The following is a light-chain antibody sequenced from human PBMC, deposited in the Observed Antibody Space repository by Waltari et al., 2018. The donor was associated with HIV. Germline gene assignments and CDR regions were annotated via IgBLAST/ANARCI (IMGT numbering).Light chain of an antibody. CDR2: DTS. J-gene: IGLJ2*01. CDR3: LLSFNGVVV. CDR1: TGAVTSGNC. V-gene: IGLV7-46*01. Sequence: AVVTQEPSLTVSPGGTVTLTCPSSTGAVTSGNCPYWFQRRPGQAPKTLLYDTSNRHSWTPARFSGSLLGGKAALTRSGAQVEDEADYFCLLSFNGVVVFGGGTSLTVL.